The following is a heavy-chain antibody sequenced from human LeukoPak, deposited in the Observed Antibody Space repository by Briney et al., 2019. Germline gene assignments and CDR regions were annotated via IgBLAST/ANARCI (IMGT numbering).Heavy chain of an antibody. J-gene: IGHJ4*02. V-gene: IGHV1-69*13. D-gene: IGHD3-22*01. Sequence: ASVKVSCKASGGTFSSYAISWVRQAPGQGLEWMGGIIPIFGTANYAQKFQGRVTITADESTSTAYMELSSLRSEDTAVYYCARSNPAYYYDSSGYYFVYWGQETLVTVSS. CDR1: GGTFSSYA. CDR2: IIPIFGTA. CDR3: ARSNPAYYYDSSGYYFVY.